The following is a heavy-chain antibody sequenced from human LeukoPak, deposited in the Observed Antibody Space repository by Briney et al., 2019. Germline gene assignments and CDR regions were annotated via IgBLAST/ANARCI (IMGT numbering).Heavy chain of an antibody. V-gene: IGHV3-74*01. Sequence: GGSLRLSCAASGFTFSNYWMHWIRQVPGKGLVWVSHIKYDGSATSYADSVKGRFTISRDNAKNTLYLQMNSLRAEDTAVYYCARDAVDTANAVWGQGTTVTVSS. CDR1: GFTFSNYW. CDR2: IKYDGSAT. CDR3: ARDAVDTANAV. J-gene: IGHJ6*02. D-gene: IGHD5-18*01.